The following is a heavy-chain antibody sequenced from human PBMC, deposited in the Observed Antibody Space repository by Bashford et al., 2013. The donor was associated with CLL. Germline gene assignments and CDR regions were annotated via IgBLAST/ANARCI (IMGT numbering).Heavy chain of an antibody. CDR1: GGSIINYY. D-gene: IGHD3-10*01. CDR3: ARGVAGDGKGWFDP. J-gene: IGHJ5*02. Sequence: SETLSLTCTVSGGSIINYYWSWIRQSAGKGLEWIGRIHSSGTTNYNPSLKSRVTVSVDTSKNHFSLKLTSVTAADTALYFCARGVAGDGKGWFDPWGQGTLVTVSS. V-gene: IGHV4-4*07. CDR2: IHSSGTT.